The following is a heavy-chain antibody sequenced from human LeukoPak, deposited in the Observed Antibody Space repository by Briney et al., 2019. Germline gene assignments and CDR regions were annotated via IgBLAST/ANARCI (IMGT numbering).Heavy chain of an antibody. J-gene: IGHJ2*01. Sequence: SETLSLTCTVSGGSISSYNWRWIRQPPGKGLEWVGYIYYSGSTNYNPSLKSRVTISVDTSKNQFSLKLSSVTAADTAVYYCARVLYGDHGWYFDLWGRGTLVTVSS. CDR2: IYYSGST. V-gene: IGHV4-59*01. CDR1: GGSISSYN. CDR3: ARVLYGDHGWYFDL. D-gene: IGHD4-17*01.